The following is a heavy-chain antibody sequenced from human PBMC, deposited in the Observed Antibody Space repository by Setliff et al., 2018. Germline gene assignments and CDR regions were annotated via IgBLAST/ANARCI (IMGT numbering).Heavy chain of an antibody. D-gene: IGHD2-2*01. Sequence: GAYLRLSCAASGYSFNTHAMHWARQAPGKGLEWVALIAIDGTYKYYSDSVRGRFTISRDNSKNTVYLQMNSLGSDDTATYFCAKSLHGNSWYADYRGQGTLVTVSS. CDR1: GYSFNTHA. J-gene: IGHJ4*02. CDR2: IAIDGTYK. V-gene: IGHV3-30*02. CDR3: AKSLHGNSWYADY.